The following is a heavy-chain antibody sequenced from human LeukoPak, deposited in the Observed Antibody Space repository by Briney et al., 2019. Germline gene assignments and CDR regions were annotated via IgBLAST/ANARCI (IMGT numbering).Heavy chain of an antibody. CDR1: GFTFSDYW. CDR2: IKQDGSQR. Sequence: GGSLRLSCTASGFTFSDYWMTWVRQAPGKGPEWVANIKQDGSQRYYVDSVRGRFTISRDNAKNPLFLQMNGLRAEDTAVYYCARRGGSSSRRSPIDYWGQGTLVTVSS. V-gene: IGHV3-7*01. D-gene: IGHD6-6*01. CDR3: ARRGGSSSRRSPIDY. J-gene: IGHJ4*02.